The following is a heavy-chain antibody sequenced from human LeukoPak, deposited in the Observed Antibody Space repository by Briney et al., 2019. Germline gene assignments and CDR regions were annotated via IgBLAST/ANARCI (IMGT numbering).Heavy chain of an antibody. CDR3: ARGPSPYDLDY. CDR2: INPGGGST. V-gene: IGHV1-46*04. CDR1: GYTFTSHF. J-gene: IGHJ4*02. D-gene: IGHD3-22*01. Sequence: PEASMKVSCKASGYTFTSHFMHWVRQAPGEGLEWMGIINPGGGSTSYAQRLQGRVTLTRDTSTSTAYMELSSLRSEDTAVYYCARGPSPYDLDYWGQGTLVTVSS.